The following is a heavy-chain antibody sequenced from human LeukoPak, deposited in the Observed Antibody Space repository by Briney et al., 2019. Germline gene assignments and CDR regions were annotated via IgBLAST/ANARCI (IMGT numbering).Heavy chain of an antibody. Sequence: PGESLRLSCAASGFTFDDSAMHWVRQAPGKGLDWVCLISGDGGDTFYADSVKGRFTISRDNSKNSLYLQMNSLRTEDTAFYYCAKDRLPGGIAVAGTDDGMDVWGQGTTVTVSS. J-gene: IGHJ6*02. V-gene: IGHV3-43*02. CDR3: AKDRLPGGIAVAGTDDGMDV. CDR1: GFTFDDSA. CDR2: ISGDGGDT. D-gene: IGHD6-19*01.